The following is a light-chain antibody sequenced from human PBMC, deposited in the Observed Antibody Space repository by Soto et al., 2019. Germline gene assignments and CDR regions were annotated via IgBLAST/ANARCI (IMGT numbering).Light chain of an antibody. CDR2: AAS. Sequence: DIQMTQSPSTLSASVGDRVTITCRASQSISSWLVWYQHKPVKAPKLLIYAASNLQSGVPSRFSGSGSGTDFTLTISSLQPEDFATYFCQQSYSTPPWTFGQGTKVDI. J-gene: IGKJ1*01. CDR3: QQSYSTPPWT. CDR1: QSISSW. V-gene: IGKV1-39*01.